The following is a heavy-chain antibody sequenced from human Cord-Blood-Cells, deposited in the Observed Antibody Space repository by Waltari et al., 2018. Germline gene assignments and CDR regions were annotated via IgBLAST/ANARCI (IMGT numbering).Heavy chain of an antibody. D-gene: IGHD6-6*01. J-gene: IGHJ4*02. CDR3: ASHLMAARPHYFDF. CDR1: GYTFTGYY. V-gene: IGHV1-2*06. Sequence: QVQLVQSGAGVKKPGASVKVPCKASGYTFTGYYMHWVRQAPGQGLEWMGRINPNSGGTNYAQKFQGRVNMTRDTSISTGYMELSGLGSDDTAVDDCASHLMAARPHYFDFWGQGTLVTVSS. CDR2: INPNSGGT.